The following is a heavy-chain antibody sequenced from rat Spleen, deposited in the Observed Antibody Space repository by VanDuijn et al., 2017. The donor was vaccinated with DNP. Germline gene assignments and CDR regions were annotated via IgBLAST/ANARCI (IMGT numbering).Heavy chain of an antibody. D-gene: IGHD1-4*01. Sequence: EVQLVESGGGLVQPGGSLKLSCAASGFTFRDYYMAWVRQAPTKGLEWVAYSSYDGGRTYNGDSVKGRFTISRDNAKSTLYLQMNSLKSEDMATYYCARHVLPLRVWDYWGQGVMVTVSS. CDR3: ARHVLPLRVWDY. CDR2: SSYDGGRT. J-gene: IGHJ2*01. V-gene: IGHV5-22*01. CDR1: GFTFRDYY.